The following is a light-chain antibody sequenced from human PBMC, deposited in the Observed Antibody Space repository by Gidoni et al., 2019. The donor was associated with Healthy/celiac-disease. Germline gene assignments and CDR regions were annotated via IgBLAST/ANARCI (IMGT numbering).Light chain of an antibody. CDR3: QQYGSSPVT. CDR1: QSVSSSY. CDR2: GAS. J-gene: IGKJ4*01. V-gene: IGKV3-20*01. Sequence: EIVLTQSPGTLSLSPGERATLSCRASQSVSSSYLAWHQQKPGPAPRLLNDGASSRATGTPDRCSGSGSGTDFTLTISRLEPEDFAVYCCQQYGSSPVTFGGGTKVEIK.